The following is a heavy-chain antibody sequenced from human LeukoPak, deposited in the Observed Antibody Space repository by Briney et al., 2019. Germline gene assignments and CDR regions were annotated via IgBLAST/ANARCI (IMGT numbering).Heavy chain of an antibody. Sequence: PSETLSLTCTVSGGSINSYYWSWIRQPPGKGLEWIGYVSDTGSTIYNPSLKSRVTISVDTSKNQFYLKLTSVTAADTAVYYCARTTTTFDDWGHGTLVTVSS. J-gene: IGHJ4*01. CDR1: GGSINSYY. CDR2: VSDTGST. CDR3: ARTTTTFDD. V-gene: IGHV4-59*01. D-gene: IGHD4-11*01.